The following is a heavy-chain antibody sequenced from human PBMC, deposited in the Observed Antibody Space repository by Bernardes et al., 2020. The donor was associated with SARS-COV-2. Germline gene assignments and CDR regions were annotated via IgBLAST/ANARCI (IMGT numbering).Heavy chain of an antibody. J-gene: IGHJ6*02. CDR2: IIPILGIA. V-gene: IGHV1-69*02. CDR1: GGTFSSYT. Sequence: SVKVSCKASGGTFSSYTISWVRQAPGQGLEWMGRIIPILGIANYAQKFQGRVTITADKSTSTAYMELSSLRSEDTAVYYCARSFTIFGVEDYGMDVWGQGATVTVSS. CDR3: ARSFTIFGVEDYGMDV. D-gene: IGHD3-3*01.